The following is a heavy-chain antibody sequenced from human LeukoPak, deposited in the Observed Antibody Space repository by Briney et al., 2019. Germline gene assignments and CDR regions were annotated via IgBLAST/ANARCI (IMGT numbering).Heavy chain of an antibody. CDR1: GFTFSSYS. CDR2: ISSSSSYI. V-gene: IGHV3-21*01. Sequence: GGSLRLSCAASGFTFSSYSMNWVRQAPGKGLEWVSSISSSSSYIYYADSVKGRFTISRDNAKNSLYLQMNSLRAEDTAVYYCARRGCSSTSCPLGRNWFDPWGQGTLVTVSS. CDR3: ARRGCSSTSCPLGRNWFDP. D-gene: IGHD2-2*01. J-gene: IGHJ5*02.